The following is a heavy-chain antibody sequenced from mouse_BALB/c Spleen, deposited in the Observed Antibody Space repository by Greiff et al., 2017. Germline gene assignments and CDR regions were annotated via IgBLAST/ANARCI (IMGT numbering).Heavy chain of an antibody. Sequence: DVKLQESGAELVKPGASVKLSCTASGFNIQDTYMHWVKQRPEQGLEWIGRLDPANGNTKYDPKFQGKATITADTSSNTAYLQLSSLTSEDTAVYYFARKAWFAYWGQGTLVTVSA. CDR2: LDPANGNT. J-gene: IGHJ3*01. CDR3: ARKAWFAY. V-gene: IGHV14-3*02. CDR1: GFNIQDTY.